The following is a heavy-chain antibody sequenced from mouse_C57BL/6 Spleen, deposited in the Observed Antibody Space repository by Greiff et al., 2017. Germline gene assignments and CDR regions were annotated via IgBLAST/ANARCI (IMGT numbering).Heavy chain of an antibody. CDR1: GYTFTSYW. V-gene: IGHV1-72*01. D-gene: IGHD1-1*01. CDR2: IDPNSGGT. CDR3: ARVTTVVATKGAYAMDY. J-gene: IGHJ4*01. Sequence: QVQLQQPGAELVKPGASVKLSCKASGYTFTSYWMHWVKQRPGRGLEWIGRIDPNSGGTKYNEKFKSKATLTVDKPSSPAYMQLSSLTSEDSAVYYCARVTTVVATKGAYAMDYWGQGTSVTVSS.